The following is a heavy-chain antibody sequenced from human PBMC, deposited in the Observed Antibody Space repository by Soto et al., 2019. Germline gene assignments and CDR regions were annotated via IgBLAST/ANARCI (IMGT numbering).Heavy chain of an antibody. J-gene: IGHJ4*02. CDR1: GFTFSSYS. Sequence: NPGGSLRLSCAASGFTFSSYSMNWVHQAPGKGLEWVSSISSSSSYIYYADSVKGRFTISRDNSKNTLYLQMNSLRAEDTAVYYCASPPPIAPQADYWGQGTLVTVSS. V-gene: IGHV3-21*04. D-gene: IGHD6-13*01. CDR2: ISSSSSYI. CDR3: ASPPPIAPQADY.